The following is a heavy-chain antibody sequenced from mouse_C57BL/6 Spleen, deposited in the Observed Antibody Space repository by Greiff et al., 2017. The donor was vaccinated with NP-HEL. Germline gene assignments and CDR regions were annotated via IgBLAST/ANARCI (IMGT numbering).Heavy chain of an antibody. V-gene: IGHV1-69*01. J-gene: IGHJ3*01. CDR2: IDPSDSYT. Sequence: QVQLQQPGAELVMPGASVKLSCKASGYTFTSYWMHWVKQRPGQGLEWIGEIDPSDSYTNYTQKFKGKSTLTVDKSSSTAYMQLSSLTSEDSAVYYCARTTVVAKGFAYWGQGTLVTVSA. CDR3: ARTTVVAKGFAY. CDR1: GYTFTSYW. D-gene: IGHD1-1*01.